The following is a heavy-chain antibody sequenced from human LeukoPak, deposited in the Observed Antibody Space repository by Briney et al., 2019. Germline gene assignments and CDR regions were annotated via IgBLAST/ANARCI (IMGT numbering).Heavy chain of an antibody. Sequence: SQTLSLTCTVSGGSISSGGYSWSWIRQHPGKGLEWIGYIYYSGSTYYNPSLKSRVTISVDTSKNQFSLKLSSVTAADTAVYYCARDRRGGSYRYYYGMDVWGQGTTVTVSS. CDR2: IYYSGST. V-gene: IGHV4-31*03. D-gene: IGHD1-26*01. CDR1: GGSISSGGYS. J-gene: IGHJ6*02. CDR3: ARDRRGGSYRYYYGMDV.